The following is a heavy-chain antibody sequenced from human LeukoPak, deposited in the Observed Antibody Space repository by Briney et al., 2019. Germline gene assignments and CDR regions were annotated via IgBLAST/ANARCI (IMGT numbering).Heavy chain of an antibody. CDR2: IYHSGST. Sequence: SETLSLTCTVSGYSISSGYYWGWIRQPPGRGLEWIGSIYHSGSTYYNPSLKSRVTISVDTSKNQFSLKLSSVTAADTAVYYCARVLITMIVDYWGQGTLVTVSS. V-gene: IGHV4-38-2*02. D-gene: IGHD3-22*01. CDR3: ARVLITMIVDY. J-gene: IGHJ4*02. CDR1: GYSISSGYY.